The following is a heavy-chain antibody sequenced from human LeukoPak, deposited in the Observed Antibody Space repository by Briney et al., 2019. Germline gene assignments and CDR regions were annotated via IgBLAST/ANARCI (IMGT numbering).Heavy chain of an antibody. J-gene: IGHJ2*01. CDR1: GGTFSSYA. Sequence: SVKVSCKASGGTFSSYAISWVRQAPGQGLEWMGRIIPILGIANYAQKFQGRVTITADKSTSTAYMELSSLRSEDTAVYYCARDHGGKVDRYFDLWGRGTLVTVSS. CDR3: ARDHGGKVDRYFDL. D-gene: IGHD4-23*01. V-gene: IGHV1-69*04. CDR2: IIPILGIA.